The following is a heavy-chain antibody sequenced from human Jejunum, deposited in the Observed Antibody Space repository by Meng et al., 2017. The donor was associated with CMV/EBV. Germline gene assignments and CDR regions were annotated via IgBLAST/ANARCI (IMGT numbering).Heavy chain of an antibody. CDR3: AKGFTTFGLVIPFLYYGMDV. J-gene: IGHJ6*02. D-gene: IGHD3/OR15-3a*01. Sequence: NYAMSWVRQAPGKGLEWVSFVGVSGSKTYYADSVRGRFTISRDNSDNMLYLQMNSLRGEDTAVYYCAKGFTTFGLVIPFLYYGMDVWGQGTTVTVSS. CDR2: VGVSGSKT. V-gene: IGHV3-23*01. CDR1: NYA.